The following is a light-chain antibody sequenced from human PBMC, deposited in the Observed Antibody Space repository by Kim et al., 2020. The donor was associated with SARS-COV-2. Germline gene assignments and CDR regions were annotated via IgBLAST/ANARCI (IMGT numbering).Light chain of an antibody. V-gene: IGLV2-14*04. J-gene: IGLJ2*01. CDR1: SSDVGAYTF. CDR2: DVS. CDR3: SSYTSSSTLV. Sequence: GQSVTISCTGTSSDVGAYTFVSWYQQHPGKAPKLMIYDVSKRPSGVSNRFSGSKSGNTASLTISGLQAEDEADYHCSSYTSSSTLVFGGGTKLTVL.